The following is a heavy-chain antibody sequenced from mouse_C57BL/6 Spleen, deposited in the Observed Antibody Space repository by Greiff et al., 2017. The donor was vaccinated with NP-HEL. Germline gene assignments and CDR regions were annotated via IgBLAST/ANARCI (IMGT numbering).Heavy chain of an antibody. D-gene: IGHD1-1*02. J-gene: IGHJ4*01. Sequence: EVQGVESGGGLVQPGGSMKLSCVASGFTFSNYWMNWVRQSPEKGLEWVAQIRLKSDNYATHYAESVKGRFTISRDDSKSSVYLQMNNLRAEDTVIYYCTDYVDYYAMDYWGQGTSVTVSS. V-gene: IGHV6-3*01. CDR1: GFTFSNYW. CDR2: IRLKSDNYAT. CDR3: TDYVDYYAMDY.